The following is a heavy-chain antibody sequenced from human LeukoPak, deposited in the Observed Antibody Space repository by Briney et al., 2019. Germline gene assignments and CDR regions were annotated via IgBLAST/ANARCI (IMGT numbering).Heavy chain of an antibody. CDR3: ARDGGLYCSGGSYYSSYYYYYMDV. CDR2: ISAYNGNT. V-gene: IGHV1-18*01. D-gene: IGHD2-15*01. CDR1: GYTFTSYG. J-gene: IGHJ6*03. Sequence: ASVKVSCKASGYTFTSYGISWVRQAPGQGLEWMGWISAYNGNTNYAQKLQGRVTMTTDTSTSTAYMELRSLRSDDTAVYYCARDGGLYCSGGSYYSSYYYYYMDVWGKGTTVTVSS.